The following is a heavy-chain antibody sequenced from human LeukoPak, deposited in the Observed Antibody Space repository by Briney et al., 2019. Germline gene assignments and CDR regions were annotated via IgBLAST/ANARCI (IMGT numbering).Heavy chain of an antibody. D-gene: IGHD5-18*01. J-gene: IGHJ3*02. V-gene: IGHV4-59*01. CDR1: GGSISSYY. Sequence: SETLSLTCTVSGGSISSYYWSWIRQPPGKGLEWIGYIHYSGSTNYNPSLKSRVTISVDTSKNQFSLKLSSVTAADTAVYYCAGTAFGAFDIWGQGTMVTVS. CDR2: IHYSGST. CDR3: AGTAFGAFDI.